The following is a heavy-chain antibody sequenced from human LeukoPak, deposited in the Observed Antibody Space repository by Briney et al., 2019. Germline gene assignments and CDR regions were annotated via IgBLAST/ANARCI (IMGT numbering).Heavy chain of an antibody. CDR2: ISSSGSVI. D-gene: IGHD2-2*01. CDR3: AREYPSPSYFDY. Sequence: GGSLRLSCAASGLTFSHYEMNWVRQAPGKGLEWISYISSSGSVIYYADSVKGRFTISRDNVKNSLYLQMYSLRDEDSAVYYCAREYPSPSYFDYWGQGTLVTVSS. CDR1: GLTFSHYE. J-gene: IGHJ4*02. V-gene: IGHV3-48*03.